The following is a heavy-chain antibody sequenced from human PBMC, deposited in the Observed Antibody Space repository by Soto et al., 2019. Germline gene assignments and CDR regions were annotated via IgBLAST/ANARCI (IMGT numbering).Heavy chain of an antibody. Sequence: PGGSLRLSCASSGFAFINAWINWVRQAPGKGLEWVAVISYDGSNKYYADSVKGRFTISRDNSKNTLYLQMNSLRAEDTAVYYCARDLVTYYDILTGYYMDYWGQGTLVTVSS. J-gene: IGHJ4*02. CDR2: ISYDGSNK. V-gene: IGHV3-30-3*01. D-gene: IGHD3-9*01. CDR1: GFAFINAW. CDR3: ARDLVTYYDILTGYYMDY.